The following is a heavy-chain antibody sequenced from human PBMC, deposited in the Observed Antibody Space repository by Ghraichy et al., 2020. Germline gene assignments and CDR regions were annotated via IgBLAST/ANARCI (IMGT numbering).Heavy chain of an antibody. Sequence: SQTLSLTCTVSGGSISSSSYYWGWIRQPPGKGLEWIGSIYYSGSTYYNPSLKSRVTISVDTSKNQFSLKLSSVTAADTAVYYCARGVHRHNNWFDPWGQGTLVTVSS. J-gene: IGHJ5*02. CDR2: IYYSGST. CDR1: GGSISSSSYY. V-gene: IGHV4-39*01. CDR3: ARGVHRHNNWFDP. D-gene: IGHD1-1*01.